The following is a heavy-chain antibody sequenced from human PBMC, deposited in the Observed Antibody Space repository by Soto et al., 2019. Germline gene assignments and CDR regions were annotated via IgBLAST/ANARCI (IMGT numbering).Heavy chain of an antibody. CDR2: ISSTSNYI. Sequence: EVQLVESGGGLVKPGGSLRLSCVDSGFTFSDYSMNWVRQTPGQGLEWVASISSTSNYIYYADSVKGRFIISRDNAKSSLYLQMSSLRAEDTAVYYCARDLNCRGGSCYSDWFDPWGQGTLVTVSS. D-gene: IGHD2-15*01. CDR3: ARDLNCRGGSCYSDWFDP. J-gene: IGHJ5*02. V-gene: IGHV3-21*01. CDR1: GFTFSDYS.